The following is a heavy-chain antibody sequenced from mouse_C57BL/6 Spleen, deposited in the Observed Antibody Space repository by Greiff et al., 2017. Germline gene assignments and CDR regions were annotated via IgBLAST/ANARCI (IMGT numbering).Heavy chain of an antibody. Sequence: EVQLQESGPGLVKPSQSLSLTCSVTGYSITSGYYWNWIRQFPGNKLEWMGYISYDGSNNYNPSLKNRISITRDTSKNQFFLKLNSVTTEDTATYYCARDDYYGSSYFDYWGQGTTLTVSS. D-gene: IGHD1-1*01. CDR3: ARDDYYGSSYFDY. CDR2: ISYDGSN. V-gene: IGHV3-6*01. J-gene: IGHJ2*01. CDR1: GYSITSGYY.